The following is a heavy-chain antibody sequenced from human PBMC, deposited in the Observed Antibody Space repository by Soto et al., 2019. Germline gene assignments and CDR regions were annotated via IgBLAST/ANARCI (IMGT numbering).Heavy chain of an antibody. V-gene: IGHV3-53*01. CDR1: GFANRGSY. CDR2: MYSAGDT. CDR3: CGTIGGPFLSYGMDV. Sequence: LSVSALASGFANRGSYRTWLMEAQGKGLEWVSVMYSAGDTYYADSVKGRFTVSKDITENMFYLQMTSLRAEDTATFYCCGTIGGPFLSYGMDVWGQGTTVSGSS. J-gene: IGHJ6*02. D-gene: IGHD2-15*01.